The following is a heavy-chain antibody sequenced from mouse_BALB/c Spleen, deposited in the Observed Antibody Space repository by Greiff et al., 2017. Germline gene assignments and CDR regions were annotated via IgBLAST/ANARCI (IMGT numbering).Heavy chain of an antibody. J-gene: IGHJ4*01. CDR3: AARQLGLSYAMDY. Sequence: EVQGVESGGGLVQPGGSRKLSCAASGFTFSSFGMHWVRQAPEKGLEWVAYISSGSSTIYYADTVKGRFTISRDNPKNTLFLQMTSLRSEDTAMYYCAARQLGLSYAMDYWGQGTSVTVSS. D-gene: IGHD3-2*01. CDR2: ISSGSSTI. V-gene: IGHV5-17*02. CDR1: GFTFSSFG.